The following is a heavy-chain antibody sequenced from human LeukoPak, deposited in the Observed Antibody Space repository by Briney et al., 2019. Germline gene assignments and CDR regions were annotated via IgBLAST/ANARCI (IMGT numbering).Heavy chain of an antibody. J-gene: IGHJ4*02. CDR2: IKIDGCT. CDR1: GFXFSTYW. V-gene: IGHV3-74*01. Sequence: PGGALRLSCAASGFXFSTYWLHXVXXAXXXXMVWVLHIKIDGCTTYAAPVKARFTISRDTSKNTLSLQMDSLRAEDTAVYYCARERGYTQDYWGQGTLVTVSS. D-gene: IGHD5-12*01. CDR3: ARERGYTQDY.